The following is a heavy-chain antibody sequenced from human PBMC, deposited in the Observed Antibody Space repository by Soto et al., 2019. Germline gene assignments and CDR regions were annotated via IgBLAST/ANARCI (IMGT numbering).Heavy chain of an antibody. D-gene: IGHD2-15*01. V-gene: IGHV3-23*01. CDR3: AKDRGYCSGGSCYPRSLDY. CDR1: GFTFSSYA. J-gene: IGHJ4*02. CDR2: ISGSGGST. Sequence: EVQLLESGGGLVQPGGSLRLSCAASGFTFSSYAMSWVRQAPGKGLEWVSAISGSGGSTYYADSVKGRFTISRDNSKNTLYLQMNSLRAEDTAVYYCAKDRGYCSGGSCYPRSLDYWGQGTLVTVSS.